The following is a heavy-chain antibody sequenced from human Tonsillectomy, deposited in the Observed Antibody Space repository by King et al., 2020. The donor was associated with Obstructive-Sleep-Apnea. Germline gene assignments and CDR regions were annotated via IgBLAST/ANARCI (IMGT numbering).Heavy chain of an antibody. CDR2: IYYSGGT. D-gene: IGHD5-12*01. CDR3: ARGKRAYSGADPDAFDL. J-gene: IGHJ3*01. V-gene: IGHV4-30-4*01. Sequence: VQLQESGPGLVKPSQTLSLTCSVSGASITSHSYYWNWIRQSPGKGLEWIGYIYYSGGTDYNPSLKSRITISDDTSKNQLSLSLRSVTAADTAVYYCARGKRAYSGADPDAFDLWGPGTMVTVSS. CDR1: GASITSHSYY.